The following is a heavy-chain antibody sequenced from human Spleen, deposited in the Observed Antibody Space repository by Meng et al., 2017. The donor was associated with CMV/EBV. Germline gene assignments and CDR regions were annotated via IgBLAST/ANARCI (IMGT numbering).Heavy chain of an antibody. CDR1: GSTFSRSG. CDR2: ISAYNGNT. J-gene: IGHJ5*02. CDR3: ARDRGFLATNWFGP. Sequence: ASGSTFSRSGISWVRQAPGQGLEWMGWISAYNGNTNYAQKFQGRVTMTTDTSTSTAYMELTTLRSDDTAVYYCARDRGFLATNWFGPWGQGTLVTVSS. D-gene: IGHD3-10*01. V-gene: IGHV1-18*01.